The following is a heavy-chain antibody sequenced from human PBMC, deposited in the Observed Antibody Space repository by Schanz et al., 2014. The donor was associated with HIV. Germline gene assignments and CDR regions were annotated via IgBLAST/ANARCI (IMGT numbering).Heavy chain of an antibody. CDR2: IDGVGDNT. J-gene: IGHJ4*02. CDR1: GFPFAAYA. D-gene: IGHD1-26*01. Sequence: EVQLLESGGGLVQPGGSLRLSCATSGFPFAAYAMTWVRQAPGKGLEWVSAIDGVGDNTYYADSVKGRFTISRDNSKNTVYLRMSGLRAEDTAVYYCANQRYSGTYRPFDYWGQGTLVTVSS. V-gene: IGHV3-23*01. CDR3: ANQRYSGTYRPFDY.